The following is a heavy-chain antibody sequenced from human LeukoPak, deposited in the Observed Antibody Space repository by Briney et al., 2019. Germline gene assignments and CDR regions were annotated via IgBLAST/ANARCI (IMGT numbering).Heavy chain of an antibody. CDR1: GYTFTSYG. J-gene: IGHJ5*02. CDR2: ISAYNGKT. CDR3: ARVQRYGPNWFDP. D-gene: IGHD3-9*01. Sequence: ASVRVSFTASGYTFTSYGISWGRQARGQGGGGMGWISAYNGKTNYTQKLQGRVTITTDTLTSTAYMALSSLRSDHTAVYYCARVQRYGPNWFDPWGQGTLVTLSS. V-gene: IGHV1-18*04.